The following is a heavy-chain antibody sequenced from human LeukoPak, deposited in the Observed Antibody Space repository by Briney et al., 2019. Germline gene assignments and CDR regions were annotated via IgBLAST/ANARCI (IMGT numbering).Heavy chain of an antibody. V-gene: IGHV4-30-2*01. CDR3: ASGFDSSSSDLDY. CDR1: GGSISSGGYS. J-gene: IGHJ4*02. Sequence: PSQTLSLTCAVSGGSISSGGYSWSWIRQPPGKGLEWIGYIYHSGSTYYNPSLKSRVTISVDRSKNQFSLKPSSVTAADTAVYYCASGFDSSSSDLDYWGQGTLVTVSS. D-gene: IGHD6-6*01. CDR2: IYHSGST.